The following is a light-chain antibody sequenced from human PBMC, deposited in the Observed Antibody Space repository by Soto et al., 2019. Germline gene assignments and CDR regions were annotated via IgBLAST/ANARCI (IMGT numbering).Light chain of an antibody. CDR1: SSDVGGYNY. CDR2: EVS. J-gene: IGLJ3*02. Sequence: QSALTQPASVSGSPGQSITISCTGTSSDVGGYNYVSWYQQHPGKAPKLMIYEVSNRPSGVSNGFSGSKSGNTASLTISGLEEADESGFSCRAHTSSKVFGGGNKLTVL. V-gene: IGLV2-14*01. CDR3: RAHTSSKV.